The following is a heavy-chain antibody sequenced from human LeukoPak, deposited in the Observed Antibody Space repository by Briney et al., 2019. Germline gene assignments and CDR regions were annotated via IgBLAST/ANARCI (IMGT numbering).Heavy chain of an antibody. CDR3: AIALGGLIAAAANNWFDP. J-gene: IGHJ5*02. CDR1: GYTLTELS. D-gene: IGHD6-13*01. Sequence: ASVKVSCKVSGYTLTELSMHWVRQAPGKGLEWMGGFDPEDGETIYAQKFQGRVTMTEDTSTDTAYMELSSLRSEDTAVYYCAIALGGLIAAAANNWFDPWGQGTLVTASS. V-gene: IGHV1-24*01. CDR2: FDPEDGET.